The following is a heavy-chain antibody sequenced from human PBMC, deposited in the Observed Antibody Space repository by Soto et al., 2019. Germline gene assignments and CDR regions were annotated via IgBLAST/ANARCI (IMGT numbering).Heavy chain of an antibody. CDR2: ISAYNGNT. J-gene: IGHJ6*02. Sequence: ASVKVSCKASGYTFTSYGISWVRQAPGQGLEWMGWISAYNGNTNYAQKLQGRVTMTTDTSTSTAYMELRSLRSDDTAVYYCARDGITIFGVVIIGYYYGMDVWGQGTTVTVSS. CDR1: GYTFTSYG. D-gene: IGHD3-3*01. CDR3: ARDGITIFGVVIIGYYYGMDV. V-gene: IGHV1-18*01.